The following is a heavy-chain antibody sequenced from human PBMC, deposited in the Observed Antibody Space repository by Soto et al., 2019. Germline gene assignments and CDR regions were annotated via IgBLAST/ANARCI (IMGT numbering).Heavy chain of an antibody. CDR3: AIQRSGVVY. D-gene: IGHD2-15*01. J-gene: IGHJ4*02. CDR1: GGSFRGYY. CDR2: INHSGST. V-gene: IGHV4-34*01. Sequence: SETLSLTGAGYGGSFRGYYWRWIRQPPGKGLEWIGEINHSGSTNYNPSLKSRVTISVDTSKNQFSLKLSSVTAADTAVYYCAIQRSGVVYWGQGTLVTVSS.